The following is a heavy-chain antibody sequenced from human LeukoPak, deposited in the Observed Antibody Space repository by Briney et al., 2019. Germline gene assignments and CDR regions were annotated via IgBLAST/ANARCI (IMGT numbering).Heavy chain of an antibody. Sequence: PSETLSLTCTVSGGSISSGDYYRSWLRQPPGKGLEWIGYIYYSGSTYYNPSLKSRVTISVDTSKNQFSLKLSSVTAADTAVYYCARGITMIVVDRENRWFDPWGQGTLVTVSS. CDR2: IYYSGST. J-gene: IGHJ5*02. V-gene: IGHV4-30-4*01. CDR1: GGSISSGDYY. D-gene: IGHD3-22*01. CDR3: ARGITMIVVDRENRWFDP.